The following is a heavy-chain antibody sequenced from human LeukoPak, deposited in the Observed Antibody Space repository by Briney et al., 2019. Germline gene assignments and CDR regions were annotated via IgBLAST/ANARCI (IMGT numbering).Heavy chain of an antibody. D-gene: IGHD3-22*01. J-gene: IGHJ4*02. CDR3: AREIPYYYDSSGYSPFDY. Sequence: PGGSLRLSCAASGFTFSSYSMTWVRQAPGKGLEWVSSISSSSSYIYYADSVKGRFTISRDNAKNSLYLQMNSLRAEDTAVYYCAREIPYYYDSSGYSPFDYWGQGTLVTVSS. CDR2: ISSSSSYI. V-gene: IGHV3-21*01. CDR1: GFTFSSYS.